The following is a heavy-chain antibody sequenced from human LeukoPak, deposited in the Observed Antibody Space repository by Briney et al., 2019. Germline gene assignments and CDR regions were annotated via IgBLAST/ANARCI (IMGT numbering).Heavy chain of an antibody. CDR3: ARAGYSEGTGYYFDY. D-gene: IGHD5-18*01. J-gene: IGHJ4*02. CDR1: GDSLSSYY. Sequence: PSETLSLTCTVSGDSLSSYYWSWIRLPPGKGLGWVGYIYYTGATYYNPSLKSRVTISLDTSKNQFSLKLSSVTAADAAVYYCARAGYSEGTGYYFDYWGQGALVTVSS. CDR2: IYYTGAT. V-gene: IGHV4-59*01.